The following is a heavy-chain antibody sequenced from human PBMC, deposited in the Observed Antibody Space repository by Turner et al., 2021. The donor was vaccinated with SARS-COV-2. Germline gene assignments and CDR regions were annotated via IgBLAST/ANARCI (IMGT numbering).Heavy chain of an antibody. CDR2: IKQDGSEK. Sequence: EVQLVESGGGLVQPGGSLKLSCAVSGITFSGSAMHWVRQAPGKGLEWVANIKQDGSEKYYVDSVKGRFTISRDNAKNSLYLQMNSLRAEDTAVYYCAREESGSFGAYGMDVWGQGTTVTVSS. V-gene: IGHV3-7*03. CDR1: GITFSGSA. D-gene: IGHD2-15*01. CDR3: AREESGSFGAYGMDV. J-gene: IGHJ6*02.